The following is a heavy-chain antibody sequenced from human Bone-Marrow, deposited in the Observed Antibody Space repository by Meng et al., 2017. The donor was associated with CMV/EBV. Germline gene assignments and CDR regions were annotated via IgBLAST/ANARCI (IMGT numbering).Heavy chain of an antibody. J-gene: IGHJ4*01. D-gene: IGHD2-8*01. CDR1: GGSVSSGSYY. CDR2: IYYSGST. V-gene: IGHV4-61*01. Sequence: SETLSLTCTVSGGSVSSGSYYWSWIRQPPGKGLEGIGYIYYSGSTNYNPSLKSRVTIAVDTSKNQFSLKLSSVAAAATAGYYCARGAARMLSFDYWGHGTLVTVSS. CDR3: ARGAARMLSFDY.